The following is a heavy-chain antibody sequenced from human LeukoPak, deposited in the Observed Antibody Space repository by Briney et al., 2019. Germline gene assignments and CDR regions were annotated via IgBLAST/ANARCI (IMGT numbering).Heavy chain of an antibody. V-gene: IGHV3-7*05. CDR2: IKQDGSEK. CDR1: GFTFSSYW. CDR3: ARCSGSYQSDY. D-gene: IGHD1-26*01. J-gene: IGHJ4*02. Sequence: QPGGSLRLSCSASGFTFSSYWMTWVRQAPGKGLEWVAIIKQDGSEKYYVDSVKGRFTISRDNAKNSLYLQMNSLRADDTAAYYCARCSGSYQSDYWGQGTLVTVSS.